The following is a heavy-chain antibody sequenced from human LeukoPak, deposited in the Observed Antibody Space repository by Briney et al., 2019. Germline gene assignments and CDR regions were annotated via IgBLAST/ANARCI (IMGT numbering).Heavy chain of an antibody. Sequence: ASVKVSCKASGGTFSSYAISWVRQAPGQGLECMGRIIPIFGTANYAQKFQGGVTITTDESTSTAYMELSSLRSEDTAVYYCARDYYDSRFRVCWGQGTLVTVSS. CDR1: GGTFSSYA. CDR3: ARDYYDSRFRVC. D-gene: IGHD3-22*01. CDR2: IIPIFGTA. J-gene: IGHJ4*02. V-gene: IGHV1-69*05.